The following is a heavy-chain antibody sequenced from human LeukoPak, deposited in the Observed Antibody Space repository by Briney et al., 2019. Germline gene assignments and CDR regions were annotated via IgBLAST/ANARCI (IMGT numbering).Heavy chain of an antibody. J-gene: IGHJ4*02. CDR3: ARDNNWGFDF. V-gene: IGHV3-48*04. Sequence: GGSLRLSCAASGFVFSDYSMNWVRQAPGKGLEWVSNIRGSGSGSGSGMYYADSVKGRFTISRDNVKNSLYLQMSSLRAEDTAFYYCARDNNWGFDFWGQGALVTVSS. CDR1: GFVFSDYS. CDR2: IRGSGSGSGSGM. D-gene: IGHD7-27*01.